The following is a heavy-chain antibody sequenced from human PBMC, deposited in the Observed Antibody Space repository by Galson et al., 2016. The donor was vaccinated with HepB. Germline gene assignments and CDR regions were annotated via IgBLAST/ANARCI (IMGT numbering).Heavy chain of an antibody. V-gene: IGHV3-7*05. J-gene: IGHJ3*02. Sequence: SLRLSCAASGFTFSKYWMSWVRQAPGKGLEWMANIDQDGSEKYYVDSVKGRVTISRDNAKNALYLQMNSLGAEDTAVYYCARDNSRRENSGYHAFDIWGQGTMVTVSS. CDR1: GFTFSKYW. CDR2: IDQDGSEK. CDR3: ARDNSRRENSGYHAFDI. D-gene: IGHD3-22*01.